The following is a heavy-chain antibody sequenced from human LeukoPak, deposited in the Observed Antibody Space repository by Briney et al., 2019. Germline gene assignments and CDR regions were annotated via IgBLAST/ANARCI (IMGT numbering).Heavy chain of an antibody. CDR2: IYYSGST. CDR3: ARLWYYDFWSGYPPIDY. CDR1: GGSISSSSYY. J-gene: IGHJ4*02. Sequence: SETLSLACTVSGGSISSSSYYWGWIRQPPGEGLEWIGSIYYSGSTYYNPSLKSRVTISVDTSKNQFSLKLSSVTAADTAVYYCARLWYYDFWSGYPPIDYWGQGTLVTVSS. V-gene: IGHV4-39*01. D-gene: IGHD3-3*01.